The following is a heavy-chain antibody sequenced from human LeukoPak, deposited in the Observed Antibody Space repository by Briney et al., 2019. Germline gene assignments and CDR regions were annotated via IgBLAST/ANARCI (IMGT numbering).Heavy chain of an antibody. CDR2: INWSGNSV. Sequence: GGSLRLSCVGSGFTFDDYAIHWVRQAPGKGLEWVAGINWSGNSVAYADSVKGRFTISRDNANNSLFLQMNGLTREDTAFYYCAKDDSDYSSGCYDSWGQGTLVSVSS. D-gene: IGHD6-19*01. J-gene: IGHJ5*01. V-gene: IGHV3-9*01. CDR1: GFTFDDYA. CDR3: AKDDSDYSSGCYDS.